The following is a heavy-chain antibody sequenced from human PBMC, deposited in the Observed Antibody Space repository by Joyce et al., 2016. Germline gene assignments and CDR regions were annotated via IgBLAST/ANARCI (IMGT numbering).Heavy chain of an antibody. CDR1: GFSVRSNY. Sequence: EVQLVESGGGLIQPGGSLRLSCAASGFSVRSNYMTWVRQGTGKGPEWVSVIYSAGSTYYADSVKGRFTISRDNSKNTLSLQMNSLRAEDMAVYYCARELPTNYYDSSGYLDYWGLGTLVTVSS. CDR3: ARELPTNYYDSSGYLDY. J-gene: IGHJ4*02. V-gene: IGHV3-53*01. CDR2: IYSAGST. D-gene: IGHD3-22*01.